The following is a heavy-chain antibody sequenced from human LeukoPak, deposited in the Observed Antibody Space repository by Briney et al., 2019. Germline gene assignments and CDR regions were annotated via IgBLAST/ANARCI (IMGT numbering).Heavy chain of an antibody. CDR1: GFTFSSHA. J-gene: IGHJ2*01. CDR3: AKRFAPHWYFDL. CDR2: ITSGGST. Sequence: GGSLRLSCAASGFTFSSHAISWVRQASERGLEWVSGITSGGSTYYADSVKGRFTISRDNSKNTLYLQMNSLRAEDTAVYYCAKRFAPHWYFDLWSRGTLVAVSS. D-gene: IGHD3-10*01. V-gene: IGHV3-23*01.